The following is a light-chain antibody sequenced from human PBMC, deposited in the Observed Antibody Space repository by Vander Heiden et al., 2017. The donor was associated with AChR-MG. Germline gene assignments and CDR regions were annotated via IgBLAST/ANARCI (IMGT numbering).Light chain of an antibody. CDR1: HTSSSN. Sequence: DIPLTQSPSSLSASVGDSVTITCRASHTSSSNLNWYQQKPGKDPKNLIYATASLQRGVPSRVSGSGSGTEFTLTISSRQPEEFATYYCQQRYNSPRTFGRGTKVEIK. J-gene: IGKJ1*01. CDR3: QQRYNSPRT. CDR2: ATA. V-gene: IGKV1-39*01.